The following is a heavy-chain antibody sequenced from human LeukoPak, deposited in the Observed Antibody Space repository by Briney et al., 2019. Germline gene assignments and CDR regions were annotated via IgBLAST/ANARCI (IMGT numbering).Heavy chain of an antibody. V-gene: IGHV3-23*01. Sequence: PGGSLRLSCTASRFTYSDNYMGWVRKAPGEGLEWVSGIRGSGSSTYYADSVRGRLTLSRNNSRNTMCLQTNSLRAEDTAVTDCAKELRDTAGFDPWGQGTLVTVSS. CDR1: RFTYSDNY. J-gene: IGHJ5*02. CDR2: IRGSGSST. D-gene: IGHD5-18*01. CDR3: AKELRDTAGFDP.